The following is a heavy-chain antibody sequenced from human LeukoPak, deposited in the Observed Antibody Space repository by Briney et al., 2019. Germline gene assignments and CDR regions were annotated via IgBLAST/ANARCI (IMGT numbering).Heavy chain of an antibody. D-gene: IGHD2-15*01. CDR1: GGSISSGDYY. CDR3: ARAGYCSGGSCYGRFYYYGMDV. J-gene: IGHJ6*04. V-gene: IGHV4-30-4*01. Sequence: PSETLSLTCTVSGGSISSGDYYWSWIRQPPGKGLEWIGYIYYSGSTYYNPSLKSRVTISVDTSKNQFSLKLSSVTAAGTAVYYCARAGYCSGGSCYGRFYYYGMDVWGKGTTVTVSS. CDR2: IYYSGST.